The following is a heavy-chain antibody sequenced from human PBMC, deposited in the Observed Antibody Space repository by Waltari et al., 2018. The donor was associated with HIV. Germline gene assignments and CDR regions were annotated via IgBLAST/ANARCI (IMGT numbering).Heavy chain of an antibody. CDR1: GYTFTSYY. Sequence: QVQLVQSGAEVKKPGASVKVSCKASGYTFTSYYMHWVRQAPGQGLGWMGIINPSGGSTSYAQKFQGRVTMTRDTSTSTVYMELSSLRSEDTAVYYCASAHYYDSSGLDWYFDLWGRGTLVTVSS. CDR3: ASAHYYDSSGLDWYFDL. V-gene: IGHV1-46*01. J-gene: IGHJ2*01. D-gene: IGHD3-22*01. CDR2: INPSGGST.